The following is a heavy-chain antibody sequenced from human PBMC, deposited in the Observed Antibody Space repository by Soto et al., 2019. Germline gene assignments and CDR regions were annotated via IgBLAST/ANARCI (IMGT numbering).Heavy chain of an antibody. Sequence: GGSLRLSCAASGFTFSSYGMHWVRQAPGKGLEWVAVISYDGSNKYYADSVKGRFTISRDNSKNTLYLQMNSLRAEDTAVYYCAKDGDILTGYHQAFDYWGQGTLVTVSS. D-gene: IGHD3-9*01. J-gene: IGHJ4*02. CDR1: GFTFSSYG. CDR3: AKDGDILTGYHQAFDY. CDR2: ISYDGSNK. V-gene: IGHV3-30*18.